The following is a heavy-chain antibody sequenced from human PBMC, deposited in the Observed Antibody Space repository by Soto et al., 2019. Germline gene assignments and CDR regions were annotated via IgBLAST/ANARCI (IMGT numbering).Heavy chain of an antibody. D-gene: IGHD4-4*01. CDR3: ARRGATVTTYTDYGMDV. CDR2: INSDGSST. Sequence: LRLSCAASGFTFSSYWMHWVRQAPGKGLVWVSRINSDGSSTSYADSVKGRFTISRDNAKNTLYLQMNSLRAEDTAVYYCARRGATVTTYTDYGMDVWGQGTTVTVSS. V-gene: IGHV3-74*01. J-gene: IGHJ6*02. CDR1: GFTFSSYW.